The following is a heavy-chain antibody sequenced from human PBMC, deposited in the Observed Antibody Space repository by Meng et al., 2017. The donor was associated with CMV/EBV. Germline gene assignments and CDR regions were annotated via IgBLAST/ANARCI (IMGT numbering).Heavy chain of an antibody. CDR3: ARGVGGWFDP. CDR1: GGSFSGYY. J-gene: IGHJ5*02. Sequence: VPLQQWGAGLLKPSETLPLTCAVYGGSFSGYYWSWIRQPPGKGLEWIGEINHSGSTNYNPSLKSRVTISVDTSKNQFSLKLSSVTAADTAVYYCARGVGGWFDPWGQGTLVTVSS. CDR2: INHSGST. D-gene: IGHD1-26*01. V-gene: IGHV4-34*01.